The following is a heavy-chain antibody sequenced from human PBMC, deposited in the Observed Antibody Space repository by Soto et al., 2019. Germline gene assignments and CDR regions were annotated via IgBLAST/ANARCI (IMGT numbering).Heavy chain of an antibody. Sequence: ASVKVSCTASGYTFTSYGISWVRQAGGQGLGWMGWISAYNGNTNYAQKRQGRVTMTTDTSTSTAHRELRSLRSDDTGVYYGGRGLIAVPGTRAFDIWGQGPLVTVSS. J-gene: IGHJ3*02. CDR2: ISAYNGNT. V-gene: IGHV1-18*01. CDR1: GYTFTSYG. D-gene: IGHD6-19*01. CDR3: GRGLIAVPGTRAFDI.